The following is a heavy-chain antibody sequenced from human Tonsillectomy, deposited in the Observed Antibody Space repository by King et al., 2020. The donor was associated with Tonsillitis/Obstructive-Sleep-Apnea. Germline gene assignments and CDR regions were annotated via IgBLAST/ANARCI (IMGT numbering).Heavy chain of an antibody. D-gene: IGHD3-3*01. Sequence: VQLVESGGGLVQPGGSLRLSCAASGFTFSSYTMSWVRQAPGKGLEWVSAISGSGGSTYYADSVKGRFTISRDNSKNTLYLQMNSLRAEDTAVYYCAKGETIWGDFWSGYTHYYMDVWGKGTTVTVSS. CDR2: ISGSGGST. CDR1: GFTFSSYT. V-gene: IGHV3-23*04. J-gene: IGHJ6*03. CDR3: AKGETIWGDFWSGYTHYYMDV.